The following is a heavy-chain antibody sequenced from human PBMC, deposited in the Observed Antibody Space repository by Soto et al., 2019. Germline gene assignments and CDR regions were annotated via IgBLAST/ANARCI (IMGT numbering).Heavy chain of an antibody. V-gene: IGHV4-59*01. J-gene: IGHJ5*02. D-gene: IGHD2-15*01. CDR1: GGSISSYY. CDR2: IYYSGST. CDR3: ARGGYCSGGSCYHWFDP. Sequence: SETLSLTCTVSGGSISSYYWSWIRQPPGKGLEWIGYIYYSGSTNYNPSLKSRVTISVDTSKNQFSLKLSSVTAADTAVYYCARGGYCSGGSCYHWFDPWGQGTLVTVSS.